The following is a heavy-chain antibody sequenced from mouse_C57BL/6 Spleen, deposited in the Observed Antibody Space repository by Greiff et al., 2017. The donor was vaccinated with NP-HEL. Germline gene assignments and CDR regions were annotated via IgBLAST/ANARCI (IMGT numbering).Heavy chain of an antibody. D-gene: IGHD1-1*01. CDR2: INPNYGTT. V-gene: IGHV1-39*01. CDR1: GYSFTDYN. CDR3: GERGYYGKGYFDV. Sequence: EVKLQQSGPELVKPGASVKISCKASGYSFTDYNMNWVKQSNGKSLEWIGVINPNYGTTSYNQKFKGKATLTVDQSSSTAYMQLNSLTSEDSAVYYCGERGYYGKGYFDVWGTGTTVTVSS. J-gene: IGHJ1*03.